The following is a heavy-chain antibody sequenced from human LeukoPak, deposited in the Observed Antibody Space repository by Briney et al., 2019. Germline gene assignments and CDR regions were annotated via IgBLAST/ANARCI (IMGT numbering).Heavy chain of an antibody. J-gene: IGHJ4*02. CDR3: ARDYHDDTASLFDY. V-gene: IGHV3-7*01. Sequence: QPGGSLRLSCAASGFTFSSYWMSWVRQAPGKGLEWVANIKQDGSEKYYVDSVKGRFTISRDNAKNSLYLQMNSLGAEDTAVYYCARDYHDDTASLFDYWGQGTLVTVSS. D-gene: IGHD5-18*01. CDR2: IKQDGSEK. CDR1: GFTFSSYW.